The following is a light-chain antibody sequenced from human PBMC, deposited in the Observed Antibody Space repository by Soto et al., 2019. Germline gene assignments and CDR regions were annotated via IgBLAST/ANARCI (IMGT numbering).Light chain of an antibody. CDR1: QSVSSN. CDR3: QQYNNWPPLFT. Sequence: EIVMTQSPATLSVSPGERATLSCRASQSVSSNLAWYQQKPGQAPRLLIYGASTRATGIPARFSGSGSGTEVTLTISSLQSEDFAVYYCQQYNNWPPLFTFGPGTKVDI. CDR2: GAS. V-gene: IGKV3D-15*01. J-gene: IGKJ3*01.